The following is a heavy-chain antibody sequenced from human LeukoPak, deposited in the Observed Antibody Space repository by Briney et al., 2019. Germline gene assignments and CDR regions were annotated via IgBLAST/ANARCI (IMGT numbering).Heavy chain of an antibody. CDR3: AKDTWQFAPDYYYYMDV. V-gene: IGHV3-30*04. D-gene: IGHD2-21*01. CDR2: ISYEGSYK. Sequence: GGSLRLSCAASGFTFSGYAMHWVRQSPGKGLEWVAVISYEGSYKFYADSVKGRFTISRDNSKNTLYLQMNSLRAEDTALYYCAKDTWQFAPDYYYYMDVWGKGTTVTVSS. CDR1: GFTFSGYA. J-gene: IGHJ6*03.